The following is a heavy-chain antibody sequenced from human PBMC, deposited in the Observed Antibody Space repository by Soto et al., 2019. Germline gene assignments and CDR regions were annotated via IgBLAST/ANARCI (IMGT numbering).Heavy chain of an antibody. V-gene: IGHV3-23*04. CDR1: GFTFSSYA. CDR2: IGVSSDA. CDR3: AKNYFFDS. J-gene: IGHJ4*02. Sequence: EVQLVESGGGLVQPGESLRLSCAASGFTFSSYAMSWARQAPGKGLEWVSSIGVSSDAYYADSVKGRFTISRDNSRNTLYLQMNSLRAEDTALYYCAKNYFFDSWGQGTLVTVSS.